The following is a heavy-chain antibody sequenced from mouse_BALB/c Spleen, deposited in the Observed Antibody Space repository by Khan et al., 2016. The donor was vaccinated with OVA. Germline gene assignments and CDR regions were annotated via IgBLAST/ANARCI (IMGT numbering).Heavy chain of an antibody. Sequence: DVQLVESGGGLVQPGGSRKLSCAASGFTFSRFGMHWVRQAPEKGLEWVAYISSGSSSIYYADTVKGRFTISRDNPKTTLFLQMTSLRSEDTAMYYCARDSNFDYWGQGTTLTVSS. CDR3: ARDSNFDY. CDR1: GFTFSRFG. CDR2: ISSGSSSI. V-gene: IGHV5-17*02. J-gene: IGHJ2*01.